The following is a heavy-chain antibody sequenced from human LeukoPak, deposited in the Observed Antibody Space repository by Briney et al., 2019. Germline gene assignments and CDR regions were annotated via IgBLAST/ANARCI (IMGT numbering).Heavy chain of an antibody. Sequence: SGPTLVKPTQTLTLTCTFSGFSLSTSGVGVGWIRQPPGKALEWLALIYRDDDKRYSPSLKSRLTITKDTSKNQVVLTMTNMDPVDTATYYCAHEGDYTDAFDIWGQGTMVTVSS. CDR3: AHEGDYTDAFDI. J-gene: IGHJ3*02. CDR1: GFSLSTSGVG. CDR2: IYRDDDK. V-gene: IGHV2-5*02. D-gene: IGHD4-17*01.